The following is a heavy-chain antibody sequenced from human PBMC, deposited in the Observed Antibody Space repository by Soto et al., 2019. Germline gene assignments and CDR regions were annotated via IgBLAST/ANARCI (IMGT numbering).Heavy chain of an antibody. Sequence: EVQLLESGGGLVQPGGSLRLSCAASGFTFTSYAMNWVRQAPGKGLEWVSAISGGGDSTYYADSAKGRFTISRDNAKNTLYLQMNSLRAEDTAVHYCAREDCQSGTCYFRFDYWGQGILVTVSA. CDR2: ISGGGDST. CDR3: AREDCQSGTCYFRFDY. V-gene: IGHV3-23*01. CDR1: GFTFTSYA. J-gene: IGHJ4*02. D-gene: IGHD2-15*01.